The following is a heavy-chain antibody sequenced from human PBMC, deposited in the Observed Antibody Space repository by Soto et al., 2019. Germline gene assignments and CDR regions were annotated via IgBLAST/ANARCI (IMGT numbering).Heavy chain of an antibody. D-gene: IGHD3-3*01. V-gene: IGHV3-9*01. CDR3: AKGRYDFWSPYYFDS. CDR1: GLNFDDFA. J-gene: IGHJ4*02. Sequence: GGSLRLSCVGTGLNFDDFAMHWVRQAPGKGLEWVSGITWNSRVLAYADSVKGRFTISRDNARNSLYLQMDSLRDEDTALYYCAKGRYDFWSPYYFDSWGQGTLVTVAS. CDR2: ITWNSRVL.